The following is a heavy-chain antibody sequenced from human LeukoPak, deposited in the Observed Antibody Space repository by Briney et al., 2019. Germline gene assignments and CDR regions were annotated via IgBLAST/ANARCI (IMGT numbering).Heavy chain of an antibody. D-gene: IGHD4-17*01. CDR3: AKRVTVTTKYFDS. J-gene: IGHJ4*02. CDR1: GFIFSAYA. V-gene: IGHV3-23*01. Sequence: HPGGSLGLSCAASGFIFSAYAMSWVRQAPGQGLEWVSVIGTGGETHYADSVRGRFTISRNNFKNTLYLQMNSLRAEDTAVYYCAKRVTVTTKYFDSWGQGALVTVSS. CDR2: IGTGGET.